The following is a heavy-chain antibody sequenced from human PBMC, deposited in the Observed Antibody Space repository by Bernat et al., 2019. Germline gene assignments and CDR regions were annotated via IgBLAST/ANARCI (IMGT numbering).Heavy chain of an antibody. V-gene: IGHV3-30*18. Sequence: QVQLVESGGGVVQPGRSLRLSCAASGFTFSSYGMHWVRQAPGKGLEWVAVISYDGSNKYYADSVKGRFTISRDNSKNTLYLQMNSLRAEDTAVYYCAKEPTHSGNFYFDYWGQGTLVTVSS. J-gene: IGHJ4*02. CDR1: GFTFSSYG. D-gene: IGHD2-15*01. CDR2: ISYDGSNK. CDR3: AKEPTHSGNFYFDY.